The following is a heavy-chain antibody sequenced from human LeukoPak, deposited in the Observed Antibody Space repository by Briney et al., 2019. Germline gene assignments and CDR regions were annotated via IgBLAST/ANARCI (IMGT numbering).Heavy chain of an antibody. CDR1: GGSISSGGYF. CDR2: ISHSGST. V-gene: IGHV4-31*03. D-gene: IGHD3-10*01. J-gene: IGHJ5*02. CDR3: ARDLWFGEYNWFDP. Sequence: SETLSLTCTVSGGSISSGGYFWSWVRQHPGKGLEWIGYISHSGSTYYNPSLKSRVTISLDTSKARFSLRLSSVTAADTAVYYCARDLWFGEYNWFDPWGQGTLVTVSS.